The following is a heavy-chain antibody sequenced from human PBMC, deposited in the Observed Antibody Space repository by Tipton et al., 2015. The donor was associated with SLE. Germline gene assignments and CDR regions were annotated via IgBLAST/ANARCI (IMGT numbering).Heavy chain of an antibody. V-gene: IGHV4-59*04. J-gene: IGHJ4*02. D-gene: IGHD6-19*01. Sequence: TLSLTCTVSGGSISSHYWSWIRQPPGKGLEWIGGIYHSGSTYYNPSLKSRVTISVDTSKNQFSLKLSSVTAADTAVYYCARHFIAVAGRGFDYWGQGTLVTVSS. CDR3: ARHFIAVAGRGFDY. CDR2: IYHSGST. CDR1: GGSISSHY.